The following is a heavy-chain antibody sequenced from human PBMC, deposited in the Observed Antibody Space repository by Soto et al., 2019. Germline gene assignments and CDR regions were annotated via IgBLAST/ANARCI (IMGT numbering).Heavy chain of an antibody. CDR3: ARHSTSAPKDY. V-gene: IGHV5-51*01. J-gene: IGHJ4*01. CDR1: GYSFTTYW. Sequence: GESLKISCKGSGYSFTTYWIAWVRQMPGKGLEWVGIIYPGDSDTRYGPSFEGHVTISVDKSISTAFLQWSSLKASDNAIYYCARHSTSAPKDYWGKGTLVTVSS. CDR2: IYPGDSDT. D-gene: IGHD3-10*01.